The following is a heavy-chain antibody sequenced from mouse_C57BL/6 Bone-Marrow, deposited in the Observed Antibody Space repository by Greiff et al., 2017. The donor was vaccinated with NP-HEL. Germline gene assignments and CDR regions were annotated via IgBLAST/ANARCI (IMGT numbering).Heavy chain of an antibody. CDR3: ARHGHYYYGSSFYYAMDY. CDR1: GYTFTEYT. Sequence: VQLQESGAELVKPGASVKLSCKASGYTFTEYTIHWVKQRSGQGLEWIGWFYPGSGSIKYNEKFKDKATLTADKSSSTVYMELSRLTSEDSAVYFCARHGHYYYGSSFYYAMDYWGQGTSVTVSS. J-gene: IGHJ4*01. D-gene: IGHD1-1*01. CDR2: FYPGSGSI. V-gene: IGHV1-62-2*01.